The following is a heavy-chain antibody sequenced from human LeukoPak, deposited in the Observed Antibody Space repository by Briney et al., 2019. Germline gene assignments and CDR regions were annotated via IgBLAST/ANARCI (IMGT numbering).Heavy chain of an antibody. CDR2: IYRDGST. CDR3: AKELDTMFFDY. J-gene: IGHJ4*02. V-gene: IGHV3-53*03. Sequence: GGSLRLSCAASGFSVSSTYMNWVRQAPGKGLEWVSIIYRDGSTYYADYVRGRFTISRDSGKNSVYLQMNSLTTDDTAFYFCAKELDTMFFDYWGQGALVTVSS. D-gene: IGHD3-10*02. CDR1: GFSVSSTY.